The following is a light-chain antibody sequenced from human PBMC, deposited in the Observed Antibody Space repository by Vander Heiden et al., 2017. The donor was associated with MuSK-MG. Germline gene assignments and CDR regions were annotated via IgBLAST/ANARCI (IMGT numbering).Light chain of an antibody. V-gene: IGKV3-11*01. CDR3: HQRADWPPLT. CDR2: DAS. J-gene: IGKJ4*01. Sequence: DTVLTQSPATLSLSTGETATLSCRASQNVGTFLSWYQQKPGQTPTLLIFDASKRAAGTPARFRGSGTGTDFTLTISGLEAEDFAVYYCHQRADWPPLTFGDGTRV. CDR1: QNVGTF.